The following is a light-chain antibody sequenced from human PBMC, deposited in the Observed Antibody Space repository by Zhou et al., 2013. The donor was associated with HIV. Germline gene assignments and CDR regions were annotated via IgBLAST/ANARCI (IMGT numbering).Light chain of an antibody. V-gene: IGKV3-20*01. CDR1: QSVSSSY. J-gene: IGKJ2*01. CDR2: GAY. Sequence: EIVLTQSPGTLSLSPGERATLSCRASQSVSSSYLAWYQQKPGQAPRLLIYGAYYRATGIPDRFSGSGSGTDFSLTISRLEPEDFAVYYCQQYGGSYTFGQGTKLEIK. CDR3: QQYGGSYT.